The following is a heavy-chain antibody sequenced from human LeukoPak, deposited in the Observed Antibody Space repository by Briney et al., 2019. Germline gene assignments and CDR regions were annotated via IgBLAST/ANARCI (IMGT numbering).Heavy chain of an antibody. CDR3: ARASASGITIKNPDY. D-gene: IGHD3-9*01. CDR1: GFTFSSYA. J-gene: IGHJ4*02. Sequence: PGRFLRLSCAPSGFTFSSYAMHWARQPAGKGLEWVAVISYDGGNKYYAYSVKGRFTISRDNSKNTLYLQMNSLRAEDTAVYYCARASASGITIKNPDYWGQGTLVTVSS. V-gene: IGHV3-30*04. CDR2: ISYDGGNK.